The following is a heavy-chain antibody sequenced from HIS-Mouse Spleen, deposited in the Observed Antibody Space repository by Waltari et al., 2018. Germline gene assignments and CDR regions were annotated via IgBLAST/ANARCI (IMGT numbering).Heavy chain of an antibody. CDR2: IKSKTDGGTT. D-gene: IGHD6-13*01. V-gene: IGHV3-15*01. CDR1: GFTFSNAW. Sequence: EVQLVESGGGLVKPGGSLRLSCAASGFTFSNAWMSWVRQAPGKGVEWVGRIKSKTDGGTTDYAAPVKGRFTISRDDSKNTLYLQMNSLKTEDTAVYYCAREIPYSSSWYDWYFDLWGRGTLVTVSS. CDR3: AREIPYSSSWYDWYFDL. J-gene: IGHJ2*01.